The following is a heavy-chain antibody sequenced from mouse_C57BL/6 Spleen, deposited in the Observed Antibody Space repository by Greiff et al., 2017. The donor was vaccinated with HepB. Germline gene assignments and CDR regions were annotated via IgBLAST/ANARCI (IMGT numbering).Heavy chain of an antibody. J-gene: IGHJ3*01. CDR1: GYTFTGYW. Sequence: QVQLQQSGAELMKPGASVKLSCKATGYTFTGYWIEWVKQRPGHGLEWIGEILPGSGSTNYNEKFKGKATFTADTSSNTAYMQLSSLTTEDSAIYYCARGGKYYGTALQAYWGQGTLVTVSA. CDR2: ILPGSGST. D-gene: IGHD1-1*01. V-gene: IGHV1-9*01. CDR3: ARGGKYYGTALQAY.